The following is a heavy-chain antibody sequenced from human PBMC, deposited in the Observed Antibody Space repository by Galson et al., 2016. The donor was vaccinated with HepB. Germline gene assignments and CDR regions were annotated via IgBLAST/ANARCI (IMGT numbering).Heavy chain of an antibody. V-gene: IGHV1-69*13. CDR2: IIPMFNTA. J-gene: IGHJ4*02. CDR3: GRGRGILEAGLGGY. CDR1: GGTFSSYA. D-gene: IGHD2-15*01. Sequence: SVKVSCKASGGTFSSYAITWVRQAPGQGLEWMGGIIPMFNTANYPQKFQGRVTITADESTSTAHMELSSLRSEDTAVYYWGRGRGILEAGLGGYWGQGTLVTGSS.